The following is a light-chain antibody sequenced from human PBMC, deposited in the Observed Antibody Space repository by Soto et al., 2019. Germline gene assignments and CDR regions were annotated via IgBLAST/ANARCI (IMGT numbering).Light chain of an antibody. J-gene: IGLJ2*01. V-gene: IGLV2-23*02. CDR1: SRDVGSYDL. CDR3: CSFVRTNGLL. CDR2: EVN. Sequence: QSVLTQPASVSGSPGQSITISCTGTSRDVGSYDLVSWYQHHSGKAPKIIIYEVNKRPSGISDLFSGSKSGNTASLTISGLQAEDEADYFCCSFVRTNGLLFGGGTKLTVL.